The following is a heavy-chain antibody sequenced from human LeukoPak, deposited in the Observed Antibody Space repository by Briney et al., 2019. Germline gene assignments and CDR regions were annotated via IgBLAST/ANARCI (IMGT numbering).Heavy chain of an antibody. CDR3: AKDLNGDYVSLFDY. CDR2: ISGSGGST. V-gene: IGHV3-23*01. D-gene: IGHD4-17*01. CDR1: GFTFSSYA. J-gene: IGHJ4*02. Sequence: PGGSLRLSCAASGFTFSSYAMSWVRQAPGKGLEWVSAISGSGGSTYYADSVKGRFTISRDNSRNTLYLQMNSLRAEDTAVYYCAKDLNGDYVSLFDYWGQGTLVTVSS.